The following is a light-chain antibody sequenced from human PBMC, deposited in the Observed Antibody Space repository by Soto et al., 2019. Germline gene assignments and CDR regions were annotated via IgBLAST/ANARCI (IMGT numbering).Light chain of an antibody. CDR3: QQYGGSPT. CDR1: QSVTSRY. J-gene: IGKJ4*01. V-gene: IGKV3-20*01. Sequence: EIVLTQSPDTLSFSPGERATLSCRASQSVTSRYLAWYQQKPGQAPRLLIYGASSRATGIPDRFSGSGSGTDFTLTMNTLEPEAFAVYYWQQYGGSPTFGGGTKVEIK. CDR2: GAS.